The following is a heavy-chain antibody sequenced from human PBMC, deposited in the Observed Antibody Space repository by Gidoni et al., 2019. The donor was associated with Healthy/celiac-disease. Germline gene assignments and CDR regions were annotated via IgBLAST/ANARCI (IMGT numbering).Heavy chain of an antibody. CDR1: GYTFTGYY. J-gene: IGHJ5*02. CDR2: INPNSGGT. CDR3: ARGAAAAGPWGNWFDP. V-gene: IGHV1-2*06. D-gene: IGHD6-13*01. Sequence: QVQLVQSGAEVKKPGASVKVSCKASGYTFTGYYMHWVRQAPGQGLAWMGRINPNSGGTNYAQKFQGRVTMTRDTSISTAYMELSRLRSDDTAVYYCARGAAAAGPWGNWFDPWGQGTLVTVSS.